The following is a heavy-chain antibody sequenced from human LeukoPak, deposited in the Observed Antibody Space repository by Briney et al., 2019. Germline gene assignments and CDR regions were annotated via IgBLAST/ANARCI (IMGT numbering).Heavy chain of an antibody. V-gene: IGHV1-69*04. CDR3: ARDLMEFAGYSYGSNAFDI. CDR1: GGTFSSYA. D-gene: IGHD5-18*01. J-gene: IGHJ3*02. Sequence: GASVKVSCKASGGTFSSYAISWVRQAPGQGLEWMGRIIPVLGIANYAQKFQGRVTITTDESTSTAYMELSSLRSEDTAVYYCARDLMEFAGYSYGSNAFDIWGQGTMVTVSS. CDR2: IIPVLGIA.